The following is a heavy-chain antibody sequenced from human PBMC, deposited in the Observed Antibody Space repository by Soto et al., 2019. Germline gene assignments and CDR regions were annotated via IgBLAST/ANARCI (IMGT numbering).Heavy chain of an antibody. CDR3: ARLEGLATISYYIDF. D-gene: IGHD3-9*01. V-gene: IGHV4-39*01. CDR2: IYYRGNT. Sequence: QLQLQESGPGLVKPSETLSLTCSVSGDSINSDKYYWGWIRQPPGKGLEWIGSIYYRGNTYYNPSLKTQVTISLDKSKSQFSLKLNSVTAADSAVYFCARLEGLATISYYIDFWGQGALVTVSS. J-gene: IGHJ4*02. CDR1: GDSINSDKYY.